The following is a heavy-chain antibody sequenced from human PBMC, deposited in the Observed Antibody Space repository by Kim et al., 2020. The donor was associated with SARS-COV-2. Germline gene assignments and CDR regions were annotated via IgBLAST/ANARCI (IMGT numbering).Heavy chain of an antibody. CDR1: GGSMSSYY. D-gene: IGHD6-6*01. CDR3: ARVYRSSSFGPAMDV. V-gene: IGHV4-59*01. J-gene: IGHJ6*02. CDR2: IYYSGST. Sequence: SETLSLTCTVSGGSMSSYYWSWIRQPPGKGLEWIGYIYYSGSTNYNPPLKSRVTTSVDTPKNQFSLKLSSVTAADTAVYYCARVYRSSSFGPAMDVWGQGTTVTFSS.